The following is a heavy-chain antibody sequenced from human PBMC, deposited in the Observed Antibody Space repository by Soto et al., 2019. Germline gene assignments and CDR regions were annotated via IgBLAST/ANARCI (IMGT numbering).Heavy chain of an antibody. Sequence: SETLSLTCTVSGGSISSGDYYWSWIRQPPGKGLEWIGYIYYSGSTYYNPSLKSRVTISVDTSKNQFSLKLSSVTAADTAVYYCARGTSYYDFWSGSSRYYGMDVWGQGTTVTAP. J-gene: IGHJ6*02. CDR2: IYYSGST. CDR3: ARGTSYYDFWSGSSRYYGMDV. D-gene: IGHD3-3*01. V-gene: IGHV4-30-4*01. CDR1: GGSISSGDYY.